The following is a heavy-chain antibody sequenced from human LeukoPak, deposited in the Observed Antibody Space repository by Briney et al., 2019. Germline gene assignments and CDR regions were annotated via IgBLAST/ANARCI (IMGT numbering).Heavy chain of an antibody. Sequence: SETLSLTCSVSGASMNGHYWTWIRLSPAKGLDWIGYISDSGSTSYNPSLRSRVIMALEASKTEFSLRLNSVTVADTAVYYCARVFRGAVTSNWFDPWGQGTLVTVSS. D-gene: IGHD3-3*01. V-gene: IGHV4-59*11. CDR1: GASMNGHY. CDR3: ARVFRGAVTSNWFDP. J-gene: IGHJ5*02. CDR2: ISDSGST.